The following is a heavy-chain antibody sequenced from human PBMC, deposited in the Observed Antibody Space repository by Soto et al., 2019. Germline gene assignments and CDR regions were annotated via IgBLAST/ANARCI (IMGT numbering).Heavy chain of an antibody. CDR1: GFTFSSYG. V-gene: IGHV3-33*01. CDR3: ARGGAGYGDYDGAFDI. Sequence: QVQLVESGGGVVQPGRSLRLSCAASGFTFSSYGMHWVRQAPGKGLEWVAVIWYDGSNKYYADSVKGRFTISRDNSKNTLYLQMNSLRAEDTAVYYCARGGAGYGDYDGAFDIWGQGTIVTVSS. J-gene: IGHJ3*02. D-gene: IGHD4-17*01. CDR2: IWYDGSNK.